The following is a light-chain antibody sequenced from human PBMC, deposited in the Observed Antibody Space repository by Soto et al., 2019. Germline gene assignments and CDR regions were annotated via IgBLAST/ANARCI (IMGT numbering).Light chain of an antibody. J-gene: IGLJ2*01. CDR1: SSDLGGYDY. V-gene: IGLV2-14*01. Sequence: QSVLPQPASVSGSPGQSIPLSCTGTSSDLGGYDYVSWYQRHPGKAPKLIIYDVNNRPSGVSNRFSGSKSGNTASLTISGLQAEDEADYYCTSYASGSAHVVFGGGTKLTVL. CDR3: TSYASGSAHVV. CDR2: DVN.